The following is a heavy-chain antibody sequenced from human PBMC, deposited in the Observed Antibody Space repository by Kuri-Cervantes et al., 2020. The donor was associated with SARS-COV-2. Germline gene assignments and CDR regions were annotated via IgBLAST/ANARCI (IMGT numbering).Heavy chain of an antibody. J-gene: IGHJ4*02. CDR1: GAFISSYY. CDR2: VYTSGIT. V-gene: IGHV4-4*07. Sequence: SETLSLTCAVSGAFISSYYWNWIRQPAGKGLEWIGRVYTSGITNYNPSLKSRVTMSVDTSNNQFSLKLNSVTAADTAVYYCAREGYCSSVSCFLFDYWGQGMLVTVSS. D-gene: IGHD2-2*01. CDR3: AREGYCSSVSCFLFDY.